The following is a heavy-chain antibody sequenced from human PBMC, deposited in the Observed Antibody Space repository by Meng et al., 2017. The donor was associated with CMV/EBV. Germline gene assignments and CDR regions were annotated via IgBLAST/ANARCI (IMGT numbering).Heavy chain of an antibody. CDR3: ARVGPYGSGSYYY. CDR1: GFTFSSYA. Sequence: GESLKISCAASGFTFSSYAMHWVRQAPGKGLEWVAVISYDGSNKYYADSVKGRFTISRDNSKNTLYLQMNSLRAEDTAVYYCARVGPYGSGSYYYWGQGTRVTVSS. D-gene: IGHD3-10*01. J-gene: IGHJ4*02. V-gene: IGHV3-30-3*01. CDR2: ISYDGSNK.